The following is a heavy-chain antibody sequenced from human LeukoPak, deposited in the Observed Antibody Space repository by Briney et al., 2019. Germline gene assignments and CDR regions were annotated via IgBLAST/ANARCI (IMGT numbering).Heavy chain of an antibody. V-gene: IGHV1-18*01. CDR3: ARVAAAGTDYFDY. Sequence: ASVTVSCKASGYTFISYGISWVRQAPGQGLEWMGWISAYNGNTNYAQKVQGRVTMTTDTSTRTAYMELRSLRSDDTAVYYCARVAAAGTDYFDYWGQGTLVTVSS. J-gene: IGHJ4*02. D-gene: IGHD6-13*01. CDR1: GYTFISYG. CDR2: ISAYNGNT.